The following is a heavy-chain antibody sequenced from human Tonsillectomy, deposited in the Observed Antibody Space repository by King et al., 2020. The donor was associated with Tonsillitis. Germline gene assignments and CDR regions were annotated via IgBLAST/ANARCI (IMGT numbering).Heavy chain of an antibody. V-gene: IGHV3-23*04. CDR2: ISGSGGST. CDR3: AKELGDEVGDGFDI. D-gene: IGHD1-26*01. Sequence: VQLVESGGGLVQPGGSLRLSCAASGFPFNNYAMSWVRQPPGKGLEWVSAISGSGGSTYYADSVKGWFTISRDNSKNTQYLQMNSLRVEDTAVYYCAKELGDEVGDGFDIWGQGTMVTVSS. J-gene: IGHJ3*02. CDR1: GFPFNNYA.